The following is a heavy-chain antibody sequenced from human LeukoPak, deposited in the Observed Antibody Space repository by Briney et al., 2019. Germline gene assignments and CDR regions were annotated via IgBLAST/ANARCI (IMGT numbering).Heavy chain of an antibody. D-gene: IGHD5-24*01. Sequence: SETLSLTCTVSGGSISSSSYYWGWIRQPPGKGLEWIGSIYYSGSTYYNPSLKSRVTISVDTSKNQFSLKLSSVTAADTAVYYCARDVATIRSRDAFDIWGQGTMVTVSS. CDR3: ARDVATIRSRDAFDI. J-gene: IGHJ3*02. CDR1: GGSISSSSYY. V-gene: IGHV4-39*07. CDR2: IYYSGST.